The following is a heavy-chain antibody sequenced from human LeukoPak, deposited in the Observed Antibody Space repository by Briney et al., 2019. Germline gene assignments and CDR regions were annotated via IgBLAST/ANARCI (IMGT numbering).Heavy chain of an antibody. D-gene: IGHD5-12*01. Sequence: PSETLSLTCAVSGYSISSGYYWGWIRQPPGKGLEWIGSIYHSGSTYYNPSLKSRVTISVDTSKNQFSLKLSSVTAADTAVYYCARHGYGHDAFDIWGQGTMVIFSS. CDR1: GYSISSGYY. CDR3: ARHGYGHDAFDI. CDR2: IYHSGST. V-gene: IGHV4-38-2*01. J-gene: IGHJ3*02.